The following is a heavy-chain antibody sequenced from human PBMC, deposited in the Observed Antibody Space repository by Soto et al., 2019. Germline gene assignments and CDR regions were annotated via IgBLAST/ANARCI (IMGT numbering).Heavy chain of an antibody. CDR2: IHHSGRT. CDR3: ARGGDWQFDY. CDR1: GDSISSDKW. J-gene: IGHJ4*02. Sequence: QVQLQESGPGLVKTSGTLSLTCAVSGDSISSDKWWSWVRQPPGKGLEWIGEIHHSGRTNSNPSLTSRVTILVEKSKNQVSLELSSMTAADTAVYYCARGGDWQFDYWGQGTLVTVSS. D-gene: IGHD2-21*02. V-gene: IGHV4-4*02.